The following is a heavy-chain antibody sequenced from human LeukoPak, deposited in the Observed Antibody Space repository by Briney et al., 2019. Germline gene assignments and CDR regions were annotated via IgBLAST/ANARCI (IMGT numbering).Heavy chain of an antibody. J-gene: IGHJ4*02. D-gene: IGHD5-18*01. CDR2: IYYSGST. V-gene: IGHV4-61*01. CDR3: ARGNPLYSHGYVDY. CDR1: GGSVTSGNYY. Sequence: SETLSLTCTVSGGSVTSGNYYWSWIRQPPGKGLEWIGYIYYSGSTNYNPPLKSRVTISVDTSKNQFSLKLSSVTAADTAVYYCARGNPLYSHGYVDYWGQGTLVTVSS.